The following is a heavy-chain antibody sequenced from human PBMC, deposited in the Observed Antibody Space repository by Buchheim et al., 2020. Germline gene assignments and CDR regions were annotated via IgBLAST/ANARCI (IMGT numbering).Heavy chain of an antibody. V-gene: IGHV4-39*01. CDR1: GGSISSSSYY. CDR2: IYYSGST. D-gene: IGHD3-22*01. CDR3: ARRLQGDSSGWGRSAFDI. Sequence: QVQLQESGPGLVKPSQTLSLTCTVSGGSISSSSYYWGWIRQPPGKGLEWIGSIYYSGSTYYNPSLKSRVTISVDTSQNQFSLKLSSVTAADTAVYYCARRLQGDSSGWGRSAFDIWGQGT. J-gene: IGHJ3*02.